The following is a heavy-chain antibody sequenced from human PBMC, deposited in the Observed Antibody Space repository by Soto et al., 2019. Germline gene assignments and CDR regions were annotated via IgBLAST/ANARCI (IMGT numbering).Heavy chain of an antibody. V-gene: IGHV3-9*01. J-gene: IGHJ4*02. D-gene: IGHD1-26*01. CDR3: AKDIVD. Sequence: EVQLVESGGGLVQPGRSLRLSCAASGFTFDDYAMHWVRQAPGKGLEWVSGISWNSGSIGYADSVKGRFTISRDNAKNSLYLQMNSLRAEDTALYYCAKDIVDWGQETLVTVSS. CDR1: GFTFDDYA. CDR2: ISWNSGSI.